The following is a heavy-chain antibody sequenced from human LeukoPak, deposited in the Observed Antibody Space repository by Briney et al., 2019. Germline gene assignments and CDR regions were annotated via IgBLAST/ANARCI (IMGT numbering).Heavy chain of an antibody. CDR1: GGSISSYY. V-gene: IGHV4-59*08. Sequence: SETLSLTCAVSGGSISSYYWSWTRQPPGKGLEWIGYIYYSGSTNYNPSLKSRVTISVDTSKNQFSLKLSSVTAADTAVYYCARQTTALSYSSGHFYGMDVWGQGTTVTVSS. CDR2: IYYSGST. CDR3: ARQTTALSYSSGHFYGMDV. J-gene: IGHJ6*02. D-gene: IGHD6-19*01.